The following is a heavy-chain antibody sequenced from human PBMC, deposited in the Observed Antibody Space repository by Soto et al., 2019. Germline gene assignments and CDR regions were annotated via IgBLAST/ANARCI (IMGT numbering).Heavy chain of an antibody. J-gene: IGHJ2*01. CDR1: GVGTSRNA. CDR2: ITGDGGVT. CDR3: FLFYPCGDRRDLHSFPTRRSSDL. D-gene: IGHD3-9*01. V-gene: IGHV3-23*01. Sequence: GESLKIYCAATGVGTSRNAIMWVRQSQRKGLEWVSAITGDGGVTFYADSVKGRFTISRDNSKNELFLHMNSLRAEDTALYYCFLFYPCGDRRDLHSFPTRRSSDL.